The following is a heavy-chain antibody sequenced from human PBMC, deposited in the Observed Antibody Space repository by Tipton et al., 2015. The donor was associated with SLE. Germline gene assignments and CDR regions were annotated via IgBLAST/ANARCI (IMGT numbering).Heavy chain of an antibody. CDR1: GGSISSYY. Sequence: TLSLTCTVSGGSISSYYWSWIRQPAGKGLEWIGRIYTSGSSNYNPSLKSRVTMSVDTSKNLFSLKLSSVTAADTAVYCCARDTPVDISSSWYGWFDPWGQGTLVTVSS. CDR3: ARDTPVDISSSWYGWFDP. V-gene: IGHV4-4*07. J-gene: IGHJ5*02. CDR2: IYTSGSS. D-gene: IGHD6-13*01.